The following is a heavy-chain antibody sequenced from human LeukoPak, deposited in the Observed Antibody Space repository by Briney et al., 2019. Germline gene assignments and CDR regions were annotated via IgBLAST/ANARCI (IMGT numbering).Heavy chain of an antibody. CDR3: ARVRGGYDYGCGSMDV. Sequence: GGSLRLSCAASGFAFNTYTMTWVRQAPGRGLEWVSSISSTSGYIYYADSVKGRSTISRGNAENSLYLQMNSLRAEDTAVYYCARVRGGYDYGCGSMDVWGKGTTVTVSS. CDR2: ISSTSGYI. D-gene: IGHD5-12*01. J-gene: IGHJ6*03. V-gene: IGHV3-21*01. CDR1: GFAFNTYT.